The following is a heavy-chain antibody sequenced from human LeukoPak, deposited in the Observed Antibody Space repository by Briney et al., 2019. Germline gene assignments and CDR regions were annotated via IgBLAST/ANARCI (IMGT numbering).Heavy chain of an antibody. J-gene: IGHJ3*02. Sequence: SVKVSCKASGGTFSSYAISWVRQAPGQGLEWMGGIIPIFGTANYAQKFQGRVTITTDESTSTAYMELSSLRSEDTAVYYCARSPDGYQRGAFDIWGQGTMVTVSS. CDR1: GGTFSSYA. V-gene: IGHV1-69*05. CDR3: ARSPDGYQRGAFDI. D-gene: IGHD2-2*01. CDR2: IIPIFGTA.